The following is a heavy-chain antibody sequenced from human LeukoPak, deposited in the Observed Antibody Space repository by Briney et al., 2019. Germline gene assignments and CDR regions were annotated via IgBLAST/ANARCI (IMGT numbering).Heavy chain of an antibody. D-gene: IGHD2-8*01. J-gene: IGHJ4*02. CDR2: ISYDGNNK. Sequence: GGSLRLSCAASGFTFSTFAMHWVRQAPGKGLEWVAVISYDGNNKYYADSVKGRFTISRDNSKNTLYLQMNSLRAEDTAVYYCARDEYCTNGVCYPSGIDYWGQGTLVTVSS. CDR1: GFTFSTFA. V-gene: IGHV3-30-3*01. CDR3: ARDEYCTNGVCYPSGIDY.